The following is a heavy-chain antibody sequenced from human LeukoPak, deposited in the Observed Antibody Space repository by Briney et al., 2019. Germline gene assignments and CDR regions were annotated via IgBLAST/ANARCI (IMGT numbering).Heavy chain of an antibody. CDR3: ARDPSSLRDSFDY. CDR2: IKEDGSER. CDR1: EFAFSRYW. Sequence: GGSLRLSCTAPEFAFSRYWMNWVRQAPGKGLEWVANIKEDGSERYYVDSVKGRFTISRDNAKNSLYLQMNSLRAEDTAVYYCARDPSSLRDSFDYWGQGTLVIVSS. J-gene: IGHJ4*02. V-gene: IGHV3-7*01. D-gene: IGHD6-6*01.